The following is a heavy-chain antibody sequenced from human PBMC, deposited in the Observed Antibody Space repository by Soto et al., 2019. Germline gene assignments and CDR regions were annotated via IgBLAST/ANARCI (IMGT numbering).Heavy chain of an antibody. Sequence: PSETLSLTCTVSGGSITNYYWSWIRQPAGKGLEWIGRIYTKERTNYNLSFRNRVTMSVDTSKNQFSLKLDAVTAADTAVYYCARDDYKNGGNNWFDPWGQGTLVTVSS. CDR1: GGSITNYY. D-gene: IGHD3-16*01. CDR2: IYTKERT. CDR3: ARDDYKNGGNNWFDP. J-gene: IGHJ5*02. V-gene: IGHV4-4*07.